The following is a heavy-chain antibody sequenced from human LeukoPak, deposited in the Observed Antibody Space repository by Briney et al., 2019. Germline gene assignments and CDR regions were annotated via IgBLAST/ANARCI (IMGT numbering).Heavy chain of an antibody. V-gene: IGHV3-30*19. Sequence: PGGSLRLSCAASGFTFSSYGMHWVRQAPGKGLEWVAVISYDGSNKYYADSVKGRFTISRDNSKNTLYLQMNSLRAEDTAVYYCARSSQVATINHYFDYWGQGTLVTVSS. J-gene: IGHJ4*02. CDR2: ISYDGSNK. D-gene: IGHD5-12*01. CDR3: ARSSQVATINHYFDY. CDR1: GFTFSSYG.